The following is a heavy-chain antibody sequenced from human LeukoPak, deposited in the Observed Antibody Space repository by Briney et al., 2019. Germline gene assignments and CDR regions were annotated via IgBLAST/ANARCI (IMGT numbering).Heavy chain of an antibody. Sequence: PGGSLRLSCAASGFTFSSYAMSWVRQAPGKGLEWVSAISSSGSNTYYADSVKGRFAISRDNSKNTVFLQMNSLRVDDTAIYYCAKLSDYWGQGILVTVAS. V-gene: IGHV3-23*01. CDR2: ISSSGSNT. J-gene: IGHJ4*02. CDR3: AKLSDY. D-gene: IGHD3-16*02. CDR1: GFTFSSYA.